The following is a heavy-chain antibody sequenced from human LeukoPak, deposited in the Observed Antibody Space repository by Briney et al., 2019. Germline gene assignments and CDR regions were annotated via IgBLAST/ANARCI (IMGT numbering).Heavy chain of an antibody. J-gene: IGHJ4*02. Sequence: HPGGSLRLSCAASGFTFSSYAMSWVRQAPGKGLEWVSAISGSGGSTYYADSVKGRFTISRDNSKNTLYLQMNSLRAEDTAVYYCAKGQGGSGTYGRTFDYWGQGTLVTVSS. D-gene: IGHD1-26*01. CDR2: ISGSGGST. CDR3: AKGQGGSGTYGRTFDY. CDR1: GFTFSSYA. V-gene: IGHV3-23*01.